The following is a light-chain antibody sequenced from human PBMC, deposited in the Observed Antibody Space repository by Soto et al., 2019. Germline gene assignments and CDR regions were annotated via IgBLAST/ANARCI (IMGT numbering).Light chain of an antibody. Sequence: DIVMTQSPLSLPVTPGEPASISCRSSQSLLHSNGYNYLDWYLQKPGQSPQLLIYLGSNRASGVPDRFSGSGSGTDFTLKISRVEAEDVGVYYCMQALQTPSDTCGQGTKLEIK. CDR2: LGS. V-gene: IGKV2-28*01. CDR1: QSLLHSNGYNY. J-gene: IGKJ2*01. CDR3: MQALQTPSDT.